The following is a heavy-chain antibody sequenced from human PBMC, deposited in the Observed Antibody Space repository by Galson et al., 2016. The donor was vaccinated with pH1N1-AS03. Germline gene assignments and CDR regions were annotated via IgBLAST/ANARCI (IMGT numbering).Heavy chain of an antibody. J-gene: IGHJ4*02. CDR1: GGSVNGYY. CDR3: ARATAVGPPYFDY. CDR2: IYSIGGT. Sequence: LSLTCTVSGGSVNGYYWTWIRPPPGKGLEWIGSIYSIGGTNYNPSLESRITISVETSKNQFSLKLRSVTAADTAVYYCARATAVGPPYFDYWGQGTVATVSS. D-gene: IGHD6-13*01. V-gene: IGHV4-59*02.